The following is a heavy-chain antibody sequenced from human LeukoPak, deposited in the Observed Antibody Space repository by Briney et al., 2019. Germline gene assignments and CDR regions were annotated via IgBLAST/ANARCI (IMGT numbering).Heavy chain of an antibody. V-gene: IGHV1-2*06. CDR2: INPNSGGT. D-gene: IGHD6-19*01. CDR3: ARSPSGWYGDY. Sequence: ASAKVSCKASGYIFTDYYMHWVRQAPGQGLEWMGRINPNSGGTSSARKFQGRVTVTRDTSISTVYMELSRLTSDDTAVYYCARSPSGWYGDYWGQGTLVTVSS. J-gene: IGHJ4*02. CDR1: GYIFTDYY.